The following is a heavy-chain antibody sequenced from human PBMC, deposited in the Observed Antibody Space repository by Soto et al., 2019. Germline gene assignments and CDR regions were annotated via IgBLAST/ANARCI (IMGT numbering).Heavy chain of an antibody. CDR1: GYSFTSYW. CDR3: ATRTYCSSTSCYYYGMDV. CDR2: IDPSDSYT. J-gene: IGHJ6*02. V-gene: IGHV5-10-1*01. D-gene: IGHD2-2*01. Sequence: GESLKISCKGSGYSFTSYWISWVRQMPGKGLEWMGRIDPSDSYTNYSPSFQGHVTISADKSISTAYLQWSSLKASDTAMYYCATRTYCSSTSCYYYGMDVWGQGTTVTVSS.